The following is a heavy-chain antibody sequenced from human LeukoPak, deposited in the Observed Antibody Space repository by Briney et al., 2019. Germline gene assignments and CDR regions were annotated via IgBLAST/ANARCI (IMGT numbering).Heavy chain of an antibody. V-gene: IGHV1-69*01. CDR1: GGTFSSYA. CDR3: ATLVPAARWFDP. D-gene: IGHD2-2*01. Sequence: SVKVSCKASGGTFSSYAISWVRQAPGQGLEWMGGIIPIFGTANYAQKFQGRVTITADESTSTACMELSSLRSKDTAVFYCATLVPAARWFDPWGQGTLVTVSS. CDR2: IIPIFGTA. J-gene: IGHJ5*02.